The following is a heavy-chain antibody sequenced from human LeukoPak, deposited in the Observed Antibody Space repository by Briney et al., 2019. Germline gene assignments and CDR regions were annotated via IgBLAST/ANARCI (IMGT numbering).Heavy chain of an antibody. Sequence: PGGSLRLSCAASRFTFSNYAMTWVRQAPGKGLEWVSAISAGGSSTYYADSVKGRFTISRDNSKSTVYLQMDSLRAEDTAVYYCAKDTGKYRDYDLNWFDPWGQGTLDTVSS. J-gene: IGHJ5*02. CDR1: RFTFSNYA. CDR3: AKDTGKYRDYDLNWFDP. CDR2: ISAGGSST. D-gene: IGHD4-17*01. V-gene: IGHV3-23*01.